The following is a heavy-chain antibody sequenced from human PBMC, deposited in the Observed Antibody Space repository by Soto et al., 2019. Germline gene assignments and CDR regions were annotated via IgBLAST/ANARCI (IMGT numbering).Heavy chain of an antibody. CDR2: IYYSGGT. CDR1: GAALSSGGYF. J-gene: IGHJ5*02. CDR3: TREQPDENYFDP. V-gene: IGHV4-61*08. Sequence: SETLSLPCTVSGAALSSGGYFYTWVRQPPGKGLEWLGYIYYSGGTNYNPSLKSRVTISLDKSKSQFALRLISLTAADTAAYSCTREQPDENYFDPWGQGTLVTVFS. D-gene: IGHD1-7*01.